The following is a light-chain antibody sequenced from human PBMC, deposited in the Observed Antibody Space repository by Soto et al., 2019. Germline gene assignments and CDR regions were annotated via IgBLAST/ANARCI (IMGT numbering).Light chain of an antibody. CDR1: SSDIGRYNF. Sequence: QSALTQPASMSGSPGQSITISCTGTSSDIGRYNFVSWYQHHPGKAPKLIIYEATKRPSGVSYRFSGSKSGNTASLTISGRQADDEADYYCTSYTITSPYVFGTGTKLTVL. V-gene: IGLV2-14*01. J-gene: IGLJ1*01. CDR3: TSYTITSPYV. CDR2: EAT.